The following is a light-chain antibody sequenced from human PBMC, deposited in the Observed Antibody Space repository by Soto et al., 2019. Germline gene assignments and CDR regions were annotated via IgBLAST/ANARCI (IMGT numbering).Light chain of an antibody. CDR1: QSISSW. J-gene: IGKJ1*01. V-gene: IGKV1-5*03. CDR3: QQYNSYSRT. CDR2: KAS. Sequence: DIQMTQSPSTLSASVGDRVTITCRASQSISSWLAWYQQKPGKAPKLLIYKASSLESGVPSRFSGSGSGTEFTITISSLQSDDFAMYYCQQYNSYSRTFGQGTKGEIK.